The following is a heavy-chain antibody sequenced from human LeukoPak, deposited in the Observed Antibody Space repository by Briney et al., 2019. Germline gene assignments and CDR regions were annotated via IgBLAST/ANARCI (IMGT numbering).Heavy chain of an antibody. D-gene: IGHD2-2*01. CDR2: IYDSGST. V-gene: IGHV4-39*01. CDR1: GGSIRSSYYY. CDR3: ARHLRNYIVVVPAAIVSVWFDP. J-gene: IGHJ5*02. Sequence: SETLSLTCTVSGGSIRSSYYYWGWIRQPPGKGLEWIGSIYDSGSTYYNPSLKSRVTISVDTSKNQFSLKLSSVTAADTAVYYCARHLRNYIVVVPAAIVSVWFDPWGQGTLVTVSS.